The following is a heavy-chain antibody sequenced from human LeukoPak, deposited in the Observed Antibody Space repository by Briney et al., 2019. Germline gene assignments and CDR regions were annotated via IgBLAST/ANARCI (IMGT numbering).Heavy chain of an antibody. V-gene: IGHV1-2*02. J-gene: IGHJ4*02. CDR3: ATGEYSDY. CDR1: GGTFSSYA. CDR2: INPNSGGT. D-gene: IGHD7-27*01. Sequence: ASVKVSCKASGGTFSSYAISWVRQAPGQGLEWMGWINPNSGGTNYAQKFQGRVTMTRDTSISTAYMELSRLRSDDTAVYYCATGEYSDYWGQGTLVTVSS.